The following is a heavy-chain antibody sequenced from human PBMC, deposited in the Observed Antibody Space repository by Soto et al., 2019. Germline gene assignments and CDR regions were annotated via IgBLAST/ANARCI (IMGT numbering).Heavy chain of an antibody. CDR3: ARDKITGLFDY. D-gene: IGHD2-8*02. J-gene: IGHJ4*02. CDR1: GGSISSYY. V-gene: IGHV4-59*12. CDR2: IYHSGST. Sequence: SETLSLTCTVSGGSISSYYWSWIRQHPGKGLEWIGYIYHSGSTNYNPSLKSRVTISVDTSKNQFSLKLTSVTAADTAVYYCARDKITGLFDYWGQGTQVTVSS.